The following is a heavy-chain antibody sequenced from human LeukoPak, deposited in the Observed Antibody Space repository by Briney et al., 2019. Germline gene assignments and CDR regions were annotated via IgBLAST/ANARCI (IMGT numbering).Heavy chain of an antibody. J-gene: IGHJ4*02. CDR1: EFTFSSYS. V-gene: IGHV3-21*01. Sequence: GGSLRLSCAVSEFTFSSYSMNWVRQAPGKGLEWVSSISSISSHIYYADSVKGRFTTSRDNAKNSLYLQMNSLRAEDTAVYYCAREEWELLVLDYWGQGTLVTVSS. CDR2: ISSISSHI. CDR3: AREEWELLVLDY. D-gene: IGHD1-26*01.